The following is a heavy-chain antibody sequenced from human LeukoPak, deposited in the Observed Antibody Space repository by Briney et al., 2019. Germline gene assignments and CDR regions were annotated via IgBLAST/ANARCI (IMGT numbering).Heavy chain of an antibody. CDR3: ARGAGYSSSWSLGY. Sequence: PGGSLRLSCAASRFTFSSYSMNWVRQAPGKGLEWVSSISSSSSYIYYADSVKGRFTISRDNAKNTLYLQMNSLRAEDTAVYYCARGAGYSSSWSLGYWGQGTLVTVSS. D-gene: IGHD6-13*01. CDR2: ISSSSSYI. V-gene: IGHV3-21*01. CDR1: RFTFSSYS. J-gene: IGHJ4*02.